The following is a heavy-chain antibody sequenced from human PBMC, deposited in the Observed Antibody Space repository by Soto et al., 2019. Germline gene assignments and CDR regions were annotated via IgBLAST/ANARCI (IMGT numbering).Heavy chain of an antibody. CDR2: ISGGGDAT. Sequence: EVQLLDSGGGLVQPGGSLRLSCAASGFTFSGYALTWVRQAPGKGLEWVSAISGGGDATFYADSVKGRFTISRDNSKNTLYLQMNTLLAEDTAVYYCARKFSGSTGSPDLWYFDLWGRGTLVTVSS. D-gene: IGHD3-10*01. CDR1: GFTFSGYA. J-gene: IGHJ2*01. V-gene: IGHV3-23*01. CDR3: ARKFSGSTGSPDLWYFDL.